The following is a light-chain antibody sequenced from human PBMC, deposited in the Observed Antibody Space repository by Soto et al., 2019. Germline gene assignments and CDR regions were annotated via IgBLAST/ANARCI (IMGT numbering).Light chain of an antibody. Sequence: SALTQPASVSGSPGQSITISCTGTSSDVGGYNYVSWYQQHPGKAPKLMIYDVSNRPSGVSNRFSGSKSGNTASLTISGLQADDEADYYCSSYTSSSTLNVFGTGTKVTVL. J-gene: IGLJ1*01. CDR1: SSDVGGYNY. CDR2: DVS. CDR3: SSYTSSSTLNV. V-gene: IGLV2-14*01.